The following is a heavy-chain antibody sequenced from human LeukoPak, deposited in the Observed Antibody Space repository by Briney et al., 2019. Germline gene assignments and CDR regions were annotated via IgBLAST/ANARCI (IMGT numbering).Heavy chain of an antibody. CDR3: TREFGSAFDP. J-gene: IGHJ5*02. D-gene: IGHD3-10*01. Sequence: SETLSLTCTVSRGSISGYFWSWIRQPPGKGLEWIGYISYSGNTNHNPSLKSRVTISLDTSKNQFSLKVRSVTAADTAVYYCTREFGSAFDPWGQGTLVTVSS. CDR2: ISYSGNT. CDR1: RGSISGYF. V-gene: IGHV4-59*01.